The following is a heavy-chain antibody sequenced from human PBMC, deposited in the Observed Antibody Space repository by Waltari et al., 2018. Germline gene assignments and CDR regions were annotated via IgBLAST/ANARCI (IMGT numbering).Heavy chain of an antibody. D-gene: IGHD5-18*01. CDR2: IIPIFGTT. CDR1: GGTFSTYA. J-gene: IGHJ6*02. Sequence: QVQLVQSGAEVKKPGSSVKVSCKASGGTFSTYAINWVRQAPGQGLEWMGGIIPIFGTTKYTQKLQGRVTITADESTSTVDMELSSLRSEDTAVYYCARDRDTAMISPGYYYGMDVWGQGTTVTVSS. CDR3: ARDRDTAMISPGYYYGMDV. V-gene: IGHV1-69*01.